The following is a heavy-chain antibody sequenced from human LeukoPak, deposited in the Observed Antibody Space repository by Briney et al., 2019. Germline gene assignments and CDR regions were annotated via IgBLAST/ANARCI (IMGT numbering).Heavy chain of an antibody. Sequence: TGGSLRLSCAAAGFTFSSYWMSWVRQAPGRGREWVANIKQDGSEKYYGDSGEGRFTISRDDAKNSLYLQMNSLRADDTAVYYCARIKGVVVTDIGYWGQGTLVTVSS. CDR2: IKQDGSEK. J-gene: IGHJ4*02. CDR1: GFTFSSYW. D-gene: IGHD2-21*02. V-gene: IGHV3-7*03. CDR3: ARIKGVVVTDIGY.